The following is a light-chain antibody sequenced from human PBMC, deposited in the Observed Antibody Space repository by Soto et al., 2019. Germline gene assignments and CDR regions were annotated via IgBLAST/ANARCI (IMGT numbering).Light chain of an antibody. V-gene: IGLV2-14*01. CDR2: EVT. Sequence: QSALTQPASVSGPPGQSITISCTGTSSDVGGYNYVSWYQQHPGKAPKLMIYEVTNRPSGVSNRFSGSKSGNTASLTISGLQAEDEADYYCSSSTSSNTYVFGTGTQLTVL. CDR3: SSSTSSNTYV. CDR1: SSDVGGYNY. J-gene: IGLJ1*01.